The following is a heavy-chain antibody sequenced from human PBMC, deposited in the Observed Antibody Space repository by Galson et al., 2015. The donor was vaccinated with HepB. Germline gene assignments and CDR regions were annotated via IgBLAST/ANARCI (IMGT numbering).Heavy chain of an antibody. Sequence: SLRLSCAASGFTFSSYGMHWVRQAPGKGLEWVAVIWYDGSNKYYADSVKGRFTISRDNSKNTLYLQMNSLRAEDTAVYYCARGPWGNWGWGYYYYYGMDVWGQGTTVTVSS. CDR3: ARGPWGNWGWGYYYYYGMDV. J-gene: IGHJ6*02. CDR2: IWYDGSNK. V-gene: IGHV3-33*01. D-gene: IGHD7-27*01. CDR1: GFTFSSYG.